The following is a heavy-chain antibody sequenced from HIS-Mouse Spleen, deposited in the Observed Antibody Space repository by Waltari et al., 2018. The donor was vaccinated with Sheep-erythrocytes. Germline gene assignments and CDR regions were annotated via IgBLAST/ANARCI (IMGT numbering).Heavy chain of an antibody. Sequence: QLQLQESGPGLVKPSETLSLTCTVSGGSISSSSYYWGWIRQPPGKGLEWIGSIYYSGGTYYTPSLISRVTISVDTSKNQFSLKLRSVTAADTAVYYCARHKDTAMVHFDYWGQGTLVTVSS. V-gene: IGHV4-39*01. CDR3: ARHKDTAMVHFDY. CDR2: IYYSGGT. J-gene: IGHJ4*02. D-gene: IGHD5-18*01. CDR1: GGSISSSSYY.